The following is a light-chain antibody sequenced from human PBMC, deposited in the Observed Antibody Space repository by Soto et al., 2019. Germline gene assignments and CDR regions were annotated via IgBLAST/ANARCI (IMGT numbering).Light chain of an antibody. Sequence: DIQMTQSPSSLSASVGDRVTITCRASESIARHLNWYQQKPGKAPKLLIYAASSLQNGVPSRSRGGGSGTDFTLTISNLQPEDFATYYCQQTYTALSLTFGQGTRLEIK. V-gene: IGKV1-39*01. CDR3: QQTYTALSLT. CDR2: AAS. J-gene: IGKJ5*01. CDR1: ESIARH.